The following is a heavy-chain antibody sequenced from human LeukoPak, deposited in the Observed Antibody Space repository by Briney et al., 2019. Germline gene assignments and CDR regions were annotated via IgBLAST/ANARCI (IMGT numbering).Heavy chain of an antibody. CDR2: IYHSGST. CDR3: ARGSSDY. J-gene: IGHJ4*02. V-gene: IGHV4-39*01. D-gene: IGHD3-10*01. Sequence: PSETLSLTCTISGGSISSSFYYWGWIRQPPGKGLEWIGSIYHSGSTYYNPSLKSRVTISVDTSKNQFSLKLNSVTAADTAVYYCARGSSDYWGQGTLVTVSS. CDR1: GGSISSSFYY.